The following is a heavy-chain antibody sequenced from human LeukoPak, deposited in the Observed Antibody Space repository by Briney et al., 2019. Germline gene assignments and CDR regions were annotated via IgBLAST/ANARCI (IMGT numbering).Heavy chain of an antibody. CDR3: ARDTEDDDGSTTFDY. CDR1: GGTFSSYA. V-gene: IGHV1-69*05. D-gene: IGHD1-26*01. CDR2: IIPIFGTA. J-gene: IGHJ4*02. Sequence: SVKVPCKASGGTFSSYAISWVRQAPGQGLEWMGGIIPIFGTANYAQKFQGRVTITTDESTSTAYMELSSLRSEDTAVYYCARDTEDDDGSTTFDYWGQGTLVTVSS.